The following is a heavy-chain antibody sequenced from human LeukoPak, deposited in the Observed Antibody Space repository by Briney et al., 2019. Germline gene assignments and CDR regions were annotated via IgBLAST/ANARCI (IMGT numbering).Heavy chain of an antibody. Sequence: PGGSLRLSCAASGFTFSSYAMSWVRQAPGKGLEWVSAISGSGGSTYYADSVKGRFTISRDNSKNTLYLQMNSLRAEDTAVYYCAKDALNDVVRGLSGDYWGQGTLVTVSS. CDR3: AKDALNDVVRGLSGDY. CDR2: ISGSGGST. J-gene: IGHJ4*02. CDR1: GFTFSSYA. V-gene: IGHV3-23*01. D-gene: IGHD3-10*01.